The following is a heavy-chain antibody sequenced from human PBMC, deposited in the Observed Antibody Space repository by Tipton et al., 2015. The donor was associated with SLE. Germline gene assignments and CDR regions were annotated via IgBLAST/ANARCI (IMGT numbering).Heavy chain of an antibody. Sequence: GLVKPSETLSLTCTVSGGSISSHYWSWIRQPPGKGLEWIGYIYYSGITNYNPSLKSRVTISVDTSKNQFSLKLSSVTAADTAVYYCARCSDDYGDYFGYWGQGTLVTVSS. CDR2: IYYSGIT. CDR3: ARCSDDYGDYFGY. D-gene: IGHD4-17*01. V-gene: IGHV4-59*11. J-gene: IGHJ4*02. CDR1: GGSISSHY.